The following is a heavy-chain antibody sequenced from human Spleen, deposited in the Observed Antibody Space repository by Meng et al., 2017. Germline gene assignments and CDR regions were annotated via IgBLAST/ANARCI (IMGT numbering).Heavy chain of an antibody. CDR3: ARVGACSGGSCYYRLFDY. J-gene: IGHJ4*02. CDR1: VGAISNGDYY. D-gene: IGHD2-15*01. V-gene: IGHV4-30-4*01. Sequence: QVQLQASGPGLVKPSQTLSLTCTVSVGAISNGDYYWSWIRQPPGKGLEWIGYIYYSGSTFYNPSLKSRVTISVDTSKNQFSLKLSSVTAADTAVYYCARVGACSGGSCYYRLFDYWGQGTLVTVSS. CDR2: IYYSGST.